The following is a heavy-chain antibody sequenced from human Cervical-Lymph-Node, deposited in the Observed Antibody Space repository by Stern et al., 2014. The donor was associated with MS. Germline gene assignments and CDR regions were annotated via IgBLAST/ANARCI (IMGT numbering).Heavy chain of an antibody. CDR3: ARDDHYYDSSGYV. J-gene: IGHJ4*02. V-gene: IGHV3-21*01. Sequence: EVQLVESGGGLVKPGGSLRLSCAASGFTFSSYSMNWVRQAPGKVLERVSSISRSSIDIYYADSVKGRFTSSRDNAKNSLYLQMNSLRAEDTAVYYCARDDHYYDSSGYVWGQGTLVTVSS. CDR1: GFTFSSYS. D-gene: IGHD3-22*01. CDR2: ISRSSIDI.